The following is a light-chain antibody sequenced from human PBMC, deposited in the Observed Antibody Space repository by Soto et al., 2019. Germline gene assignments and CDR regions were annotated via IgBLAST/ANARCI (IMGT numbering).Light chain of an antibody. CDR1: SSDFGGYNY. CDR2: DVS. Sequence: QSALTQPASVSGSPGQSITISCTGTSSDFGGYNYVSWYQQHPGKAPKLMIYDVSNRPSGVSNRFSGSKSGNTASLTISGLQAEDEADYYCSSYTSGSTHLVFGGGTKLTVL. CDR3: SSYTSGSTHLV. V-gene: IGLV2-14*01. J-gene: IGLJ2*01.